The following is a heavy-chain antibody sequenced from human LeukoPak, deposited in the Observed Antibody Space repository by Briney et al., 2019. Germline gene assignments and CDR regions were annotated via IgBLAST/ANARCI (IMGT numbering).Heavy chain of an antibody. Sequence: PGGSLRLSCAASGFTFSSYSMNWVRQAPGKGLEWVSYISSSSSTIYYADSVKGRFTISRDNAKNSLYLQMNSLRDEDTAVYYCARDRHTYRTGVEFDYWGQGTLVTVSS. CDR3: ARDRHTYRTGVEFDY. V-gene: IGHV3-48*02. CDR2: ISSSSSTI. CDR1: GFTFSSYS. D-gene: IGHD3-3*01. J-gene: IGHJ4*02.